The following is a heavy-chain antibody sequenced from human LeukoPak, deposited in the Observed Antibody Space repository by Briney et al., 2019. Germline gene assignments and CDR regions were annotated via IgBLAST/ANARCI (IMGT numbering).Heavy chain of an antibody. CDR1: GFTFSNYG. CDR3: ATPRTPYHIFNPFDR. CDR2: ISYDGSKK. J-gene: IGHJ4*02. Sequence: GGSLRLSCAASGFTFSNYGIHWVRQGPGKGLEWVAVISYDGSKKYYADSVKGRFTISRDNSKNTLYLQMNSLRSEDTAVYYCATPRTPYHIFNPFDRWGQGTLVTVSS. V-gene: IGHV3-30*03. D-gene: IGHD3-9*01.